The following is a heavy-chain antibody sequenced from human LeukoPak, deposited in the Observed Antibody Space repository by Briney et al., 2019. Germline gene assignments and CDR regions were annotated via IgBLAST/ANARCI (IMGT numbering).Heavy chain of an antibody. J-gene: IGHJ6*03. Sequence: PSETLSLTCAVAGYFISSGYYWGWIRQPPGKGLAWIGSIYRSGSTYYNPSLKSRVTISLDTSKNQFSLKLSSVAAADTAVYYCARLWCGTACYYYYYYYYMDVWGKGTTVTVSS. D-gene: IGHD1-26*01. CDR2: IYRSGST. V-gene: IGHV4-38-2*01. CDR1: GYFISSGYY. CDR3: ARLWCGTACYYYYYYYYMDV.